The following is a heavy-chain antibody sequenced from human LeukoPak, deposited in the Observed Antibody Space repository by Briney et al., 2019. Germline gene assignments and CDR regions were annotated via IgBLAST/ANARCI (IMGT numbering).Heavy chain of an antibody. CDR2: IYPGDSDT. CDR3: ARLYYGSGSYYRLPDY. D-gene: IGHD3-10*01. V-gene: IGHV5-51*01. CDR1: GYSFTSYW. Sequence: GESLKISCKGSGYSFTSYWIGWVRQMPGKGLEWMGIIYPGDSDTRYSPSFQGQVTISADKSTSTAYLQWSSLKASDTAMYYCARLYYGSGSYYRLPDYWGQGTLVTVSS. J-gene: IGHJ4*02.